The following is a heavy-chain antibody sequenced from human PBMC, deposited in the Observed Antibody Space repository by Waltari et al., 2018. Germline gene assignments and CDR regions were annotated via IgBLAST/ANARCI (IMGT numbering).Heavy chain of an antibody. Sequence: QVQLVQSGAEVKKPGSSVKVSCKASGGTFSSYAISWVRQAPGQGLEWMGGIIPILGIANYAQKFQGRVTITADKSTSTAYMELSSLRSEDTAVYYCARGVATLDHYYYYMDVWGKGTTVTVSS. D-gene: IGHD5-12*01. CDR3: ARGVATLDHYYYYMDV. V-gene: IGHV1-69*10. CDR2: IIPILGIA. CDR1: GGTFSSYA. J-gene: IGHJ6*03.